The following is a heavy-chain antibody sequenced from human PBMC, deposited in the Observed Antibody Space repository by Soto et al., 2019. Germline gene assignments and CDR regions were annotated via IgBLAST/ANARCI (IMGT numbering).Heavy chain of an antibody. CDR3: ARGVPLYCSSTSCYQRRYDY. Sequence: GGSLRLSCAASGFTFSSYSMNWVRQAPGKGLEWVSFISSSSTTIYYADSVKGRFTISRDNAKNSLYLQMNSLRDEDTAVYYCARGVPLYCSSTSCYQRRYDYWGQGTLVTVSS. V-gene: IGHV3-48*02. D-gene: IGHD2-2*01. J-gene: IGHJ4*02. CDR1: GFTFSSYS. CDR2: ISSSSTTI.